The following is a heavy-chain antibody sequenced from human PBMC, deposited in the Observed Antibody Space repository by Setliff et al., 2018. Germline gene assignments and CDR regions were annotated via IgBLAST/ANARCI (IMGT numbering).Heavy chain of an antibody. V-gene: IGHV1-69*10. CDR2: ISPILGMA. D-gene: IGHD3-22*01. J-gene: IGHJ3*02. Sequence: SVKVSCKASGGTFSSYAISWVRQAPGQGPEWMGGISPILGMANYAQKFQGRVTITADESTSTAYMELSSLRSEDTAVYYCARNREDDYYYDSVDYQDAFEIWGQGTMVTVSS. CDR3: ARNREDDYYYDSVDYQDAFEI. CDR1: GGTFSSYA.